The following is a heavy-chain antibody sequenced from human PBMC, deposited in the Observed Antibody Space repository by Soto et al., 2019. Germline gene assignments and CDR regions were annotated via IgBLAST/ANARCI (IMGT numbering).Heavy chain of an antibody. J-gene: IGHJ5*02. CDR2: IYSSGNT. Sequence: SETLSLTCSVSGGTISGYYWTWIRQPAGKGLEWIGRIYSSGNTKYNPSLQSRVTMSLDTSNNQFSLRLTSVTAADTAVYYCARGQRFSDWFDPWGQGTLATVSS. V-gene: IGHV4-4*07. CDR1: GGTISGYY. D-gene: IGHD3-3*01. CDR3: ARGQRFSDWFDP.